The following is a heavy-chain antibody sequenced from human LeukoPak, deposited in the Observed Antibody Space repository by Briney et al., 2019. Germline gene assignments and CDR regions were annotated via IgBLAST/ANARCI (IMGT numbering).Heavy chain of an antibody. D-gene: IGHD3-10*01. CDR1: GDSVTSNSYY. V-gene: IGHV4-61*10. CDR3: ARRHKVGAGDALDI. CDR2: VYYSGST. J-gene: IGHJ3*02. Sequence: SETLSLTCTVSGDSVTSNSYYWNWIRQPAGKGLEWIGYVYYSGSTNYNPSLKSRVTISVDTSKNQFSLKLNSVTAADTAVYYCARRHKVGAGDALDIWGQGTMVTASS.